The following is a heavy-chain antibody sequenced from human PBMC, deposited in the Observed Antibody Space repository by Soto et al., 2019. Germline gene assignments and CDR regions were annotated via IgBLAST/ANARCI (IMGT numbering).Heavy chain of an antibody. V-gene: IGHV4-31*03. CDR2: IYYSGST. CDR1: GGSISSGGYY. CDR3: ARLSNPWGNSVMDY. D-gene: IGHD3-16*01. Sequence: SETLSLTCTVSGGSISSGGYYWTWIRQHPGKGLEWIGYIYYSGSTYYNPSLKSRVTISVDTSKNQFSLKLSSVTAADTAVYYCARLSNPWGNSVMDYWGQGTLVTVSS. J-gene: IGHJ4*02.